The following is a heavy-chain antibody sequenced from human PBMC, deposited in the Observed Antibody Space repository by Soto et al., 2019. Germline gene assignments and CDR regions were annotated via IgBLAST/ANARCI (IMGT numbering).Heavy chain of an antibody. CDR1: GASISGHY. V-gene: IGHV4-59*08. CDR3: ARLAVPRGWYVDPYYYMDV. J-gene: IGHJ6*03. Sequence: QVQLQESGPGLVKPSETLSLTCTVSGASISGHYWSWIRQPPGKGLEWIGYIYYSGSTNYNPSLKSRVTMSVDTSKNQFSLKFSSVTAADTAVYYCARLAVPRGWYVDPYYYMDVWGNGTTVTVSS. D-gene: IGHD6-19*01. CDR2: IYYSGST.